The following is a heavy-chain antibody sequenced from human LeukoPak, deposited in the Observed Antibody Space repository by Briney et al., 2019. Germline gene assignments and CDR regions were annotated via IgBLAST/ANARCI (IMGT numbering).Heavy chain of an antibody. V-gene: IGHV3-23*01. CDR3: ARCTTGRTFGSLREIKRSREIDY. D-gene: IGHD1-1*01. J-gene: IGHJ4*02. CDR2: ISGSGSGGST. Sequence: PGGSLRLSCAASGFTFSSSAMSWVRQAPGKGLEWVSSISGSGSGGSTYYADSVKGRFTISRDNSKNTLYLQMNSLRVEDTAVYYCARCTTGRTFGSLREIKRSREIDYWGQGTLVTVSS. CDR1: GFTFSSSA.